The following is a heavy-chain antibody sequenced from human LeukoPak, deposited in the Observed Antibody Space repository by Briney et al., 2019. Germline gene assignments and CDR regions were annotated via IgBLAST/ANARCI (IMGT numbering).Heavy chain of an antibody. CDR1: EDTFTYYH. CDR2: VYATGGTT. Sequence: ASVKVSCKASEDTFTYYHIHWVRQAPGQGVEWMGAVYATGGTTINTQNLQGRVTMTRDTSTGTVYMELSSLRFEDTAMYYCATEAPRSYYFDYWGQGTLVTVSS. V-gene: IGHV1-46*01. CDR3: ATEAPRSYYFDY. J-gene: IGHJ4*02.